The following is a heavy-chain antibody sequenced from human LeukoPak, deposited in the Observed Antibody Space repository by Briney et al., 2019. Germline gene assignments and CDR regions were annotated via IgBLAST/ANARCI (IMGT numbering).Heavy chain of an antibody. V-gene: IGHV4-34*01. D-gene: IGHD3-10*01. CDR3: AREWVRGVSINWFDP. CDR2: INHFGST. J-gene: IGHJ5*02. Sequence: SETLSLTCAVYGGSFIGYYWSWIRQPPGKGLEWIGEINHFGSTNYNPSLKSRVTISIDTSKNQFSLKLSSVTAADTAVYYCAREWVRGVSINWFDPWGQGTLDTVSS. CDR1: GGSFIGYY.